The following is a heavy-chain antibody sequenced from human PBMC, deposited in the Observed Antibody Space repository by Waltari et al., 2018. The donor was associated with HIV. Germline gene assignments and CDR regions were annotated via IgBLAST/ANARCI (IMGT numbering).Heavy chain of an antibody. Sequence: QVQLVESGGGVVQPGRSLRLSCAASGFTFSSYGMHWVRQAPGKGLEWVAVISYDGSNKYYADSVKGRFTISRDKSKNTLYLQMNSLRAEDTAVYYCAKGWTPRYFDYWGQGTLVTVSS. CDR2: ISYDGSNK. J-gene: IGHJ4*02. CDR3: AKGWTPRYFDY. D-gene: IGHD1-1*01. CDR1: GFTFSSYG. V-gene: IGHV3-30*18.